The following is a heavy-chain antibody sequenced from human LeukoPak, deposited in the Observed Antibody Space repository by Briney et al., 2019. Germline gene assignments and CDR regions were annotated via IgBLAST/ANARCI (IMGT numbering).Heavy chain of an antibody. CDR3: AKSGRYCSGGSCYQEASLDY. CDR2: ISSSGSTI. V-gene: IGHV3-48*01. CDR1: GFTFTNYW. D-gene: IGHD2-15*01. Sequence: GGSLRLSCAASGFTFTNYWMSWVRQAPGKGLEWVSYISSSGSTIYYADSVKGRFTISRDNSKNTLYLQMNSLRAEDMAVYYCAKSGRYCSGGSCYQEASLDYWGQGTLVTVSS. J-gene: IGHJ4*02.